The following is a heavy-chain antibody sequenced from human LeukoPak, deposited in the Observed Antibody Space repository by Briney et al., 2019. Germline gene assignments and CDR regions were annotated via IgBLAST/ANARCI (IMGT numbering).Heavy chain of an antibody. CDR1: GGSISSGGYS. CDR2: IYHSGST. Sequence: SQTLSLTCAVSGGSISSGGYSWSWIRQPPGKGLEWIGYIYHSGSTYYNPSLKSRVTISVGRSKNQFSLKLSSVTAADTAVYYCARAPIGDRDAFDIWGQGTMVTVSS. D-gene: IGHD4-17*01. CDR3: ARAPIGDRDAFDI. V-gene: IGHV4-30-2*01. J-gene: IGHJ3*02.